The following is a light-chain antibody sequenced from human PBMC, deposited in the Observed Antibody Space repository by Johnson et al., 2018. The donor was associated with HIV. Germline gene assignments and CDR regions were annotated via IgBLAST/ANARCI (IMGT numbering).Light chain of an antibody. CDR3: ATWDSSLTTGGV. Sequence: QSMLTQPPSVSAAPGQKVTISCSGSSSNIGNNYVSCYQQLPGTAPKLLIYENNKRPSGIPDRFSGSKSGTSATLGITGLQTGDEADYYCATWDSSLTTGGVFGSGTKVTVL. CDR1: SSNIGNNY. CDR2: ENN. V-gene: IGLV1-51*02. J-gene: IGLJ1*01.